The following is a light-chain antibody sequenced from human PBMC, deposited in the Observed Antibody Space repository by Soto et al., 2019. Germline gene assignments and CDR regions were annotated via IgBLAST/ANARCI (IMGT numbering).Light chain of an antibody. J-gene: IGKJ3*01. V-gene: IGKV1-27*01. CDR3: QQPPHT. CDR1: QGISNY. CDR2: AAS. Sequence: DIQMTQSPSSLSSSVGDRVTITCRASQGISNYLAWYQQKPGKVPKLLIYAASTLQSGVPSRFSGRDSGADFTLTINNLQPEDFATYYCQQPPHTFGPGTKVDIK.